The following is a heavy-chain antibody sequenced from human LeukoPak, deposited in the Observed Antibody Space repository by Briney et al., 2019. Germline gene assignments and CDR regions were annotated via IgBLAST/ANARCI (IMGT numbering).Heavy chain of an antibody. CDR3: VRGSGGAGYNYWGDY. V-gene: IGHV3-33*01. CDR1: GFTFSHYG. Sequence: GGSLRLSCAASGFTFSHYGMHWVRQAPGKGLEWVAVIWFNGGEIHYLDSVKGRFTISRDNSKNTLYLQMNSLRADDTAVYYCVRGSGGAGYNYWGDYWGQGTLVTVTP. CDR2: IWFNGGEI. J-gene: IGHJ4*02. D-gene: IGHD5-24*01.